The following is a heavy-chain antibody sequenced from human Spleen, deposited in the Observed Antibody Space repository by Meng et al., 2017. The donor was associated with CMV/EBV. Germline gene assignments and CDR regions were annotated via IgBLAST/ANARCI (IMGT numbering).Heavy chain of an antibody. J-gene: IGHJ4*02. V-gene: IGHV1-2*02. CDR2: INPNSGGT. Sequence: ASVKVSCKASGYTFTGYYMHWVRQAPGQGLEWMGWINPNSGGTNYAQKFQGRVTMTRDTSISTAYMELSRLRSEDTAMYYCARIFTDRLHFLFFWGQGTLVTVSS. CDR1: GYTFTGYY. CDR3: ARIFTDRLHFLFF. D-gene: IGHD4-11*01.